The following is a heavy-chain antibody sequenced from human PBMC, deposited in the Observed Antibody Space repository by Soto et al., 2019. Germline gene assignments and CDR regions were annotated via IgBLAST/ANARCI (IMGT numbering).Heavy chain of an antibody. CDR3: ASDSSGYYAEYFQH. CDR1: GGSISSGDYY. CDR2: IYYSGST. Sequence: QVQLQESGPGLVKPSQTLSLTCTVSGGSISSGDYYWSWIRQPPGKGLEWIGYIYYSGSTYYNPSLKTRLTLSVDTSKNPFSLKLSSVTAADTAVYYCASDSSGYYAEYFQHWGQGTLVTVSS. J-gene: IGHJ1*01. V-gene: IGHV4-30-4*01. D-gene: IGHD3-22*01.